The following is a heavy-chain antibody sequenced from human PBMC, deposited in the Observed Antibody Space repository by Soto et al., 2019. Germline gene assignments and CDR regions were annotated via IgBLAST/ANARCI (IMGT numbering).Heavy chain of an antibody. CDR1: GGSISSGGYY. J-gene: IGHJ4*02. CDR2: IYYSGST. CDR3: ARRYGRAFDF. D-gene: IGHD1-1*01. V-gene: IGHV4-61*08. Sequence: SETLSLTCTVSGGSISSGGYYWSWIRQHPGKGLEWIGYIYYSGSTNYNPSLKSRVTISVDTSKNQFSLKLSSVTAAVTAVYYCARRYGRAFDFWGQGTLVTVSS.